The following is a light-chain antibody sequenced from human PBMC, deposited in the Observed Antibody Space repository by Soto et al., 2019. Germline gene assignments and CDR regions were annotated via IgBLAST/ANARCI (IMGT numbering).Light chain of an antibody. CDR2: GAS. J-gene: IGKJ1*01. Sequence: EIVLTQSPGSLSLSPGERATLSCRASQSVSSRFFAWYQQKPGQAPRLLIFGASVRATGIPDRFSGSGSGTDFTLTINRLEPEDFAVYYCHQYDSSLTFGHGTKVEIK. CDR1: QSVSSRF. V-gene: IGKV3-20*01. CDR3: HQYDSSLT.